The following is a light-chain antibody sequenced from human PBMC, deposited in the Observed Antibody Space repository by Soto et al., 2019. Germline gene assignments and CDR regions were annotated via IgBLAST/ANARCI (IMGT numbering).Light chain of an antibody. CDR1: QSLSGGY. J-gene: IGKJ1*01. CDR2: GAS. Sequence: IVLTQYPGSLSLSPGDRATLSCRASQSLSGGYLAWYLHKPGQAPRLLIYGASRRANVVPERFSGSGSGADFSISLRRLEHEDFAVYYCQQYGSSHRTFGQGTKVEMK. V-gene: IGKV3-20*01. CDR3: QQYGSSHRT.